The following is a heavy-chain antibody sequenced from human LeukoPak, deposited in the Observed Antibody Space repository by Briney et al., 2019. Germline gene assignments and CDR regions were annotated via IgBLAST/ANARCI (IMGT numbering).Heavy chain of an antibody. J-gene: IGHJ4*02. CDR3: ARDTAMALYYFDY. D-gene: IGHD5-18*01. CDR2: ISSSSSYI. CDR1: GFTFSSYS. Sequence: PGGSLRLSCAASGFTFSSYSMNWVRQAPGKGLEWVSSISSSSSYIYYADSAKGRFTISRDNAKNSLYLQMNSLRAEDTAVYYCARDTAMALYYFDYWGQGTLVTVSS. V-gene: IGHV3-21*01.